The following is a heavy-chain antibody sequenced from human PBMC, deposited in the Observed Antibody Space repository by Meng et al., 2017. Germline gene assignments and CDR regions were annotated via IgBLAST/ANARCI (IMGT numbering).Heavy chain of an antibody. CDR3: ARDTVEAYCGGDCCPLGY. V-gene: IGHV4-34*01. Sequence: QQGGRGLLKPSGPLSLPCAVYGGSFSGYYWSWIRQPPGKGLEWIGEINHSGSTNYNPSLKSRVTISVDTSKNQFSLKLSSVTAADTAVYYCARDTVEAYCGGDCCPLGYWGQGTLVTVSS. J-gene: IGHJ4*02. CDR2: INHSGST. D-gene: IGHD2-21*02. CDR1: GGSFSGYY.